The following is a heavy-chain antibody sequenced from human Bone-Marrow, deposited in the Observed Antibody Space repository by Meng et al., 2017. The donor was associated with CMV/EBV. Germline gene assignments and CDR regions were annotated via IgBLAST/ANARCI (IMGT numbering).Heavy chain of an antibody. CDR2: INSDGNRI. Sequence: GSLRLSCAASGFTFSRHWMNWVRQAPGKGLVWVSRINSDGNRITYADSVKGRFTISRDNAKNTLFLQMNSLRAEDTAVYYCARDDEGIFGLVIYNYYGMDVWGQGTTVTVSS. CDR1: GFTFSRHW. D-gene: IGHD3/OR15-3a*01. J-gene: IGHJ6*02. V-gene: IGHV3-74*03. CDR3: ARDDEGIFGLVIYNYYGMDV.